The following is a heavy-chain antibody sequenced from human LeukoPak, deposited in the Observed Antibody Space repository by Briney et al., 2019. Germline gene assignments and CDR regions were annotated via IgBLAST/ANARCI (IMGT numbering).Heavy chain of an antibody. CDR2: IRSNSDGGTI. CDR3: ATDFYDII. J-gene: IGHJ4*02. Sequence: PGGSLRLSCAASGFTFSSYAMNWVRQAPGKGLEWVGRIRSNSDGGTIDYAAPVKGRFALSRDDSKNAVYLQMNSLQTEDTAVYYCATDFYDIIWGQGTLVTVSS. V-gene: IGHV3-15*07. D-gene: IGHD3-22*01. CDR1: GFTFSSYA.